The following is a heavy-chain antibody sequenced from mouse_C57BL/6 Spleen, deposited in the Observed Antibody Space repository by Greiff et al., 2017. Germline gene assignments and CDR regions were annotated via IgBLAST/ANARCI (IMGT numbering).Heavy chain of an antibody. CDR2: ISYDGSN. D-gene: IGHD4-1*01. Sequence: DVKLVESGPGLVKPSPSLSLTCSVTGYSITSGYYWNWIRQFPGNKLEWMGYISYDGSNNYNPSLKNRISITRDTSKNQFFLKLNSVTTEDTATYYCAREGAGTFDYWGQGTTLTVSS. CDR3: AREGAGTFDY. J-gene: IGHJ2*01. V-gene: IGHV3-6*01. CDR1: GYSITSGYY.